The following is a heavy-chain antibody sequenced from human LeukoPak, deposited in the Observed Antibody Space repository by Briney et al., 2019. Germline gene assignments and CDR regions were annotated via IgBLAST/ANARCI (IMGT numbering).Heavy chain of an antibody. D-gene: IGHD3-22*01. V-gene: IGHV4-30-4*08. CDR3: GSRRITMIVVATLNYYYMDV. CDR1: GGSICIGDYY. J-gene: IGHJ6*03. CDR2: IYYSGST. Sequence: SETLSLTCTVSGGSICIGDYYWSWIRQPPGKGLEWIGYIYYSGSTYYNPSLKSRVPISVATSKNQFSLKLSSVTAADTAVYYCGSRRITMIVVATLNYYYMDVWGKGTTVIVSS.